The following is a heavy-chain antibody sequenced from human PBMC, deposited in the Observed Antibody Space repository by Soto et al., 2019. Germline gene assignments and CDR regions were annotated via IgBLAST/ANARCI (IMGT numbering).Heavy chain of an antibody. D-gene: IGHD6-13*01. CDR1: GFTFSTYG. J-gene: IGHJ5*02. CDR3: VKDHIATAGICLYNWFAP. V-gene: IGHV3-64D*06. CDR2: ITSNGRTS. Sequence: GGSLRLSCSAPGFTFSTYGMNWVRQAPGKGLEYIAGITSNGRTSSYKDSVKGRCIISRDNSESTLYLQMRSVRFDDTAVYFCVKDHIATAGICLYNWFAPWGQGT.